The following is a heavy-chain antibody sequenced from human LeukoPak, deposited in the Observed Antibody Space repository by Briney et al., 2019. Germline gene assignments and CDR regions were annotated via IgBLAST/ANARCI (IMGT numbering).Heavy chain of an antibody. CDR1: GYTLTELS. J-gene: IGHJ6*02. V-gene: IGHV1-24*01. CDR2: FDPEDGET. Sequence: ASVKVSCKVSGYTLTELSMHWVRQAPGKGLEWMGGFDPEDGETIYAQKFQGRVTMTEDTSTDTAYMELSSLRSENTAVYYCATVPSGSYGRYYYYGMDVWRQGTTVTVSS. D-gene: IGHD1-26*01. CDR3: ATVPSGSYGRYYYYGMDV.